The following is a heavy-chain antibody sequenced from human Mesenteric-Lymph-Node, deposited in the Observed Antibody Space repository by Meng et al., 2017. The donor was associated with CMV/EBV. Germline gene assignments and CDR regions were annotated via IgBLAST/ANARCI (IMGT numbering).Heavy chain of an antibody. CDR1: GFTFSSYW. D-gene: IGHD2-2*01. V-gene: IGHV3-74*01. J-gene: IGHJ5*02. CDR3: VREVPALRGWFDP. CDR2: MSGDGRTT. Sequence: GESLKISCAASGFTFSSYWMHWVRQAPGKGLAWVSRMSGDGRTTTYADSVKGRFTLSRDNAKNTLYLQMNSLRAEDTAVYYCVREVPALRGWFDPWGQGTLVTVSS.